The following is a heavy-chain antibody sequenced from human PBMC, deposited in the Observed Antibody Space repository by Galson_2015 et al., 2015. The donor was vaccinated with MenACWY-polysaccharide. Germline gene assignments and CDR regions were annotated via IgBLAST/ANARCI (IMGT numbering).Heavy chain of an antibody. J-gene: IGHJ4*02. V-gene: IGHV3-30*02. D-gene: IGHD1-26*01. CDR2: IRYDGSNK. CDR3: AKAKSRGSYYGLYYFDY. CDR1: GFTFSSYG. Sequence: SLRLSCAASGFTFSSYGMHWVRQAPGKGLEWVAFIRYDGSNKYYADSVKGRFTISRDNSKNTLYLQMNSLRAEDTAVYYRAKAKSRGSYYGLYYFDYWGQGTLVTVSS.